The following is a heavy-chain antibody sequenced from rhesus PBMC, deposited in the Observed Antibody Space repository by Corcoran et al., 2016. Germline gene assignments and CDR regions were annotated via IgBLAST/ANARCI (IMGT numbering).Heavy chain of an antibody. D-gene: IGHD2-21*01. J-gene: IGHJ6*01. CDR2: INSGGGST. Sequence: EVQLVESGGGLAKPGGSLRLSCAASGFTFSSYWMNWVSQAPGKGLEWVSAINSGGGSTYYADSVKGRFTISRDNSKNTLSLQMDSLRAEDTAVYYCAKVGSGYPYYYGLDSWGQGVVVTVSS. CDR1: GFTFSSYW. V-gene: IGHV3S25*01. CDR3: AKVGSGYPYYYGLDS.